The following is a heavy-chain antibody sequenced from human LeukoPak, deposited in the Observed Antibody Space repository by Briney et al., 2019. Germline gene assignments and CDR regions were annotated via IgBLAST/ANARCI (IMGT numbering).Heavy chain of an antibody. CDR3: ARVAGNCGGDCYRLLY. J-gene: IGHJ4*02. CDR2: MNPNSGNT. D-gene: IGHD2-21*01. V-gene: IGHV1-8*01. Sequence: ASVKVSCKASGYTFTTYDIHWVRQATGQGLEWLGWMNPNSGNTGYAQKFQGRVTMTRNISITTAYMELSSLRSEDTAVYYCARVAGNCGGDCYRLLYWGQGTLVTVSS. CDR1: GYTFTTYD.